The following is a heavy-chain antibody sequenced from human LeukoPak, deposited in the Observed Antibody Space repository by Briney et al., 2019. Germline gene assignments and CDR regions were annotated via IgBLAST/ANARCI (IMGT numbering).Heavy chain of an antibody. J-gene: IGHJ4*02. D-gene: IGHD3-3*01. CDR2: IRSKAYGGTT. Sequence: GGSLRLSCAASGFTFSSYAMSWVRQAPGKGLEWVGFIRSKAYGGTTEYAASVKGRFTISRDDSKSIAYLQMNSLKTEDTAVYYCTRDKATIFGVAHYNWGQGTLVTVSS. CDR3: TRDKATIFGVAHYN. V-gene: IGHV3-49*04. CDR1: GFTFSSYA.